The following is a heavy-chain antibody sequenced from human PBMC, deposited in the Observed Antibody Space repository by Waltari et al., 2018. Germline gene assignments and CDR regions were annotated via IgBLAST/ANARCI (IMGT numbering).Heavy chain of an antibody. CDR3: ARGTDIVVVPAARDNWFDP. Sequence: QVQLQESGPGLVKPSETLSLTCTVSGGSLSSYYWSWIRQPAGKGLEWIGRIYTSGSTNYNPSLKSRVTMSVDTSKNQFSLKLSSVTAADTAVYYGARGTDIVVVPAARDNWFDPWGQGTLVTVSS. V-gene: IGHV4-4*07. CDR1: GGSLSSYY. J-gene: IGHJ5*02. CDR2: IYTSGST. D-gene: IGHD2-2*01.